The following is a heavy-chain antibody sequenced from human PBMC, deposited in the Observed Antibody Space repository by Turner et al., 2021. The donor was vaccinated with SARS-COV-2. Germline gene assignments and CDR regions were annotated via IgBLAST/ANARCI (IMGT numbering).Heavy chain of an antibody. Sequence: QLQLQESGPGLAKPSETLSLTCTVSGGSISSSTYYWGWIRQPPGKGLEWIGNIYYSGSTYYNPSLKKGVTISVDTSKNQFSLKLSSVTAADTAVYYCARLMDTAMDYYGMDVWGQGTTVTVSS. CDR1: GGSISSSTYY. CDR2: IYYSGST. J-gene: IGHJ6*02. V-gene: IGHV4-39*01. D-gene: IGHD5-18*01. CDR3: ARLMDTAMDYYGMDV.